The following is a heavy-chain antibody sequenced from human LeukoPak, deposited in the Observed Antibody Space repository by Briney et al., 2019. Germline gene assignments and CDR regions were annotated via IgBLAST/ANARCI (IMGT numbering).Heavy chain of an antibody. J-gene: IGHJ4*02. D-gene: IGHD6-13*01. Sequence: GGSLRLSCATSGFTFTSYWMTWVRQAPGKGLEWVSAISGSGGSTYYADSVKGRFTISRDNSKNTLYLQMNSLRAEDTAVYYCATKGYSSSWYPHTFDYWGQGTLVTVSS. CDR1: GFTFTSYW. V-gene: IGHV3-23*01. CDR3: ATKGYSSSWYPHTFDY. CDR2: ISGSGGST.